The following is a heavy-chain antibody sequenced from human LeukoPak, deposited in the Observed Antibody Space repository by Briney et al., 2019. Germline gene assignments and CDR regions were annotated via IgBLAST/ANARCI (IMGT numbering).Heavy chain of an antibody. D-gene: IGHD3-22*01. CDR1: GGSISSSSYY. CDR3: ARQYYYDSSRFFDY. J-gene: IGHJ4*02. Sequence: PSETLSLTCTVSGGSISSSSYYWGWIRQPPGKGLEWIGSIYYSGSTYYNPSLKSRVTISVDTSKNQFSLKLSSVTAADTAVYYCARQYYYDSSRFFDYWGQGTLVTVSS. CDR2: IYYSGST. V-gene: IGHV4-39*01.